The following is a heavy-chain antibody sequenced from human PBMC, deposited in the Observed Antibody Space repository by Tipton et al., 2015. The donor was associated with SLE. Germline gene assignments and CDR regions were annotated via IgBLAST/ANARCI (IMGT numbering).Heavy chain of an antibody. CDR1: GFTVSSNY. CDR3: AKGWIQLWLGYFDY. CDR2: IYSGGST. Sequence: GSLRLSCAASGFTVSSNYMSWVRQAPGKGLEWVSVIYSGGSTYYADSVKGRFTISRDNSKNTLYLQMNSLRAEDTAVYYCAKGWIQLWLGYFDYWGQGTLVTVSS. J-gene: IGHJ4*02. V-gene: IGHV3-53*01. D-gene: IGHD5-18*01.